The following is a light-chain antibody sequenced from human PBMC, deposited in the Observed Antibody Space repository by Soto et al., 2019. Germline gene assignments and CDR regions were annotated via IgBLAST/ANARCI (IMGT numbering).Light chain of an antibody. Sequence: DIHMTQSPSTLSATVGDRVRITCRASQSISSWLAWYQQKPGKAPKLLIYDASSLESGVPSRFSGSGSGTEFTLTISSLQPDDFATYYCQQYNSYWTFGQGTKVDIK. J-gene: IGKJ1*01. V-gene: IGKV1-5*01. CDR1: QSISSW. CDR2: DAS. CDR3: QQYNSYWT.